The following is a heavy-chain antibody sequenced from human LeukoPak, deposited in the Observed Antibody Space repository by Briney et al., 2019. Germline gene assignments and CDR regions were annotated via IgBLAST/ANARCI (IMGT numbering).Heavy chain of an antibody. CDR1: GGTFSSYA. D-gene: IGHD3-10*01. V-gene: IGHV1-69*04. CDR2: IIPILGIA. Sequence: SVKLSCKASGGTFSSYAISWVRQAPGQGLEWMGRIIPILGIANYAQKFQGRVTITADKSTSTAYMELSSLRSEDTAVYYCARVKGGSSMDVWGQGTTVTVSS. CDR3: ARVKGGSSMDV. J-gene: IGHJ6*02.